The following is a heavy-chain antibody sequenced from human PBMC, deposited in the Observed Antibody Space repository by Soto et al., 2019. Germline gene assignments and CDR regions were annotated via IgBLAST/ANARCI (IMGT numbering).Heavy chain of an antibody. CDR1: GCTFSDHA. D-gene: IGHD2-15*01. CDR3: VKEGKMVGEGFDF. V-gene: IGHV3-23*01. CDR2: VTGAFVTT. Sequence: GGSLRRSCATSGCTFSDHAMHWVRQAPGEGLEWVSGVTGAFVTTPYADSVKGRCTISRDNSKNTLYLQMCSLRAEDKAIYYCVKEGKMVGEGFDFLGQGALVTVFS. J-gene: IGHJ4*02.